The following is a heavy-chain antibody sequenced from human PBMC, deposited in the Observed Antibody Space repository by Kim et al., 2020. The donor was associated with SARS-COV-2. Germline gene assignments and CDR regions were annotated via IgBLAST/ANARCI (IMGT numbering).Heavy chain of an antibody. Sequence: SETLSLTCAVYGGSFSGYYWSWIRQPPGKGLEWIGEINHSGSTNYNPSLKSRVTISVDTSKNQFSLKLSSVTAADTAVYYCAASGGNGRDYWGQGTLVTVSS. D-gene: IGHD2-15*01. CDR2: INHSGST. J-gene: IGHJ4*02. CDR3: AASGGNGRDY. CDR1: GGSFSGYY. V-gene: IGHV4-34*01.